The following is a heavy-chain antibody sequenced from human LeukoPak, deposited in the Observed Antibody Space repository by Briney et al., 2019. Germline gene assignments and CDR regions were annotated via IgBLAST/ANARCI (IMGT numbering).Heavy chain of an antibody. V-gene: IGHV4-39*01. CDR3: ARHDFYSNYPHNWFDP. D-gene: IGHD4-11*01. Sequence: PSETLSLTCSVSGDSVSRSDSYWDWIRQPPGKGLEWIGTIYYSGRTYYSPSLKGRVTMSVDPSNNQFSLTLRPVTAADTAVYYCARHDFYSNYPHNWFDPWGQGTLVTISS. CDR1: GDSVSRSDSY. CDR2: IYYSGRT. J-gene: IGHJ5*02.